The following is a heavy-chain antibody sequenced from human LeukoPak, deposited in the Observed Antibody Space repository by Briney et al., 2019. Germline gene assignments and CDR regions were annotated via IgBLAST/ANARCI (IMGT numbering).Heavy chain of an antibody. V-gene: IGHV3-21*01. CDR2: ISSSSSYI. Sequence: GGSLRLSCAASGFTFSSYSMNWVRQAPGKGLEWVSSISSSSSYIYYADSVKGRFTISRDNAKNSLYLQMNSLRAEDMAVYYCARVQEAVAGTRGAFDIWGQGTMVTVSS. CDR3: ARVQEAVAGTRGAFDI. CDR1: GFTFSSYS. D-gene: IGHD6-19*01. J-gene: IGHJ3*02.